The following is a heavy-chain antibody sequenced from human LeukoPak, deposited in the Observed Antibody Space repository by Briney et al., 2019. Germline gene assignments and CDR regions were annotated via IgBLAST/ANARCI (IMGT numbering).Heavy chain of an antibody. J-gene: IGHJ4*02. Sequence: PSETLSLTCTVSGYSISSGYYWGWIRQPPGKGLEWIGSIYHSGSTYYNPSLKSRVTISVDTSKNQFSLKLSSVTAADTAVYYCARLGDYYGSGSSNPYFDYWGQGTLVTVSS. D-gene: IGHD3-10*01. CDR1: GYSISSGYY. CDR2: IYHSGST. V-gene: IGHV4-38-2*02. CDR3: ARLGDYYGSGSSNPYFDY.